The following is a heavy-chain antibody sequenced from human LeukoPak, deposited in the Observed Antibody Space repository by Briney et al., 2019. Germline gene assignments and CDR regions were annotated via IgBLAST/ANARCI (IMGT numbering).Heavy chain of an antibody. CDR3: ARTSTVLKPFDY. J-gene: IGHJ4*02. D-gene: IGHD4-17*01. V-gene: IGHV3-53*01. CDR1: GFTVSSNY. CDR2: FYSGGTT. Sequence: GGSLRLSCAASGFTVSSNYISWVRQAPGKRLEWVSVFYSGGTTYYADSVKGRFTISRDSSKNTLYLQMNNLRADDTAMYFCARTSTVLKPFDYWGQGTLVTVSS.